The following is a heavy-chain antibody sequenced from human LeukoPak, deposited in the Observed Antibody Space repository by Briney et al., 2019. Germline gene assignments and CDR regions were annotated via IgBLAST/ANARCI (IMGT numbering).Heavy chain of an antibody. CDR3: AREDGYCSGGNCYSYFDS. CDR1: GFTFSSYA. Sequence: GGSLRLSCAASGFTFSSYATHWVRQAPGKGLEWVAVISYDGSNKYYADSVKGRFTISRDNSKNTLYLQMSSLRAEDTAVYFCAREDGYCSGGNCYSYFDSWGQGTLVTVSS. V-gene: IGHV3-30*04. CDR2: ISYDGSNK. J-gene: IGHJ4*02. D-gene: IGHD2-15*01.